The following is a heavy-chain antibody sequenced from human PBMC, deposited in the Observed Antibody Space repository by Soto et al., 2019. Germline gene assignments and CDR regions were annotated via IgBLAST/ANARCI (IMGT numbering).Heavy chain of an antibody. CDR2: ISGSGGST. CDR3: AKTPRLLWFGEYFDY. CDR1: GFTFSSYA. D-gene: IGHD3-10*01. J-gene: IGHJ4*02. Sequence: EVQLLESGGGLVQPGGSLRLSCAASGFTFSSYAMSWVRQAPGKGLEWVSAISGSGGSTYYADSVKGRFTISRDNSKNTLYLQMNSLRAEDTTVYYCAKTPRLLWFGEYFDYWGQGTLVTVSS. V-gene: IGHV3-23*01.